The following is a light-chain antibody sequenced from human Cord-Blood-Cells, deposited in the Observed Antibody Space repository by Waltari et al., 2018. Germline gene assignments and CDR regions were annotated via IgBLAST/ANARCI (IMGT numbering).Light chain of an antibody. CDR1: QDISNY. Sequence: DIQMTQSPSSLSASVRDRVTITCQASQDISNYLNWYQQKPGKAPKLLIYDASNLETGVPSRFSGSGSGTDFTFTISSLQPEDIATYYCQQYDNLPAATFGGGTKVEIK. V-gene: IGKV1-33*01. CDR2: DAS. CDR3: QQYDNLPAAT. J-gene: IGKJ4*01.